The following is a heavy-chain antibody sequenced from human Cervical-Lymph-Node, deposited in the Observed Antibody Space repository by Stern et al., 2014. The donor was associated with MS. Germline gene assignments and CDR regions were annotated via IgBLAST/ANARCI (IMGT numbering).Heavy chain of an antibody. D-gene: IGHD3-10*01. CDR2: IYYSGGT. V-gene: IGHV4-59*01. J-gene: IGHJ4*02. CDR1: GDSISSYF. Sequence: QVQLQESGPGLVKPSETLSLTCTVSGDSISSYFWSWIRQPPGKGLEWLGYIYYSGGTNYNPSLRSRVTISVDTAKNQFSLKLTSVTAADTAVYYCARASGLGSYYYFDYWGQGTLVTVSS. CDR3: ARASGLGSYYYFDY.